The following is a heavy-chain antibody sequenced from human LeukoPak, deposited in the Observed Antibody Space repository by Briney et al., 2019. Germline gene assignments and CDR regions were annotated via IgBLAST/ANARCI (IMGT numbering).Heavy chain of an antibody. D-gene: IGHD2-15*01. Sequence: SVKVSCKASGGTFSSYIINWVRQAPGQGLEWMGGITPVFGTANYAQKFQGRVTITADESTSTAYMELSSLRSEDTAVYHCARDGVAATTFDYWGQGTLVTVSS. CDR2: ITPVFGTA. CDR3: ARDGVAATTFDY. V-gene: IGHV1-69*13. CDR1: GGTFSSYI. J-gene: IGHJ4*02.